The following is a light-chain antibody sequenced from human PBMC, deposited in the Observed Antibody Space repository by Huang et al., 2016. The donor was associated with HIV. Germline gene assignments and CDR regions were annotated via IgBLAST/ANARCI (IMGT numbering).Light chain of an antibody. J-gene: IGKJ1*01. Sequence: DIQITQSPSSLSATVGDKITITCRASQSIGNYLNWYQRRPGKAPKLLISGTSNLQGGVTSRFSGSGSGTVFVLTITSLRLEDFATYYCQQTYSSPWAFGQGTKVDMK. CDR3: QQTYSSPWA. V-gene: IGKV1-39*01. CDR2: GTS. CDR1: QSIGNY.